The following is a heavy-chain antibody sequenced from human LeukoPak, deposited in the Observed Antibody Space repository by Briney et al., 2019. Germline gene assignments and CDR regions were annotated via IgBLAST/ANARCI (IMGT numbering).Heavy chain of an antibody. V-gene: IGHV1-18*01. J-gene: IGHJ3*02. D-gene: IGHD2-21*02. CDR1: GYTFTNYG. CDR3: ARDLAVVTAFGQHAFDI. Sequence: ASVKVSCKASGYTFTNYGFIWVRQAPGQGLEWMGWISAYNGNTSYAQKLQGRVTMTTDTSTSTAYMELRRLRSDDTSVYYCARDLAVVTAFGQHAFDIWGQGTMVTVSS. CDR2: ISAYNGNT.